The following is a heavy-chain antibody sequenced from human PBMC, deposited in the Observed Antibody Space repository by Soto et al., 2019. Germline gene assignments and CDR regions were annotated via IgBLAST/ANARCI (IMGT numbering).Heavy chain of an antibody. CDR1: GFTFSDYY. J-gene: IGHJ4*02. D-gene: IGHD3-10*01. CDR2: ISSDASFI. Sequence: QIQLVESGGGLVKAGGSLRLSCAASGFTFSDYYTSWIRQAPGKGLEWVASISSDASFINYGDSVKGRFTISRDNAKKSLYLHINSLRAEDTAVYYCARDLQGSYFPLGDYWGQGTLLTVSS. V-gene: IGHV3-11*01. CDR3: ARDLQGSYFPLGDY.